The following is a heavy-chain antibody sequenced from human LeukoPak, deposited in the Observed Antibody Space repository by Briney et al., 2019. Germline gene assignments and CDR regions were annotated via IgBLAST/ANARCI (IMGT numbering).Heavy chain of an antibody. J-gene: IGHJ4*02. D-gene: IGHD3-22*01. V-gene: IGHV4-31*01. CDR3: ARDKGYYDSRGYFDY. CDR1: GGSISSGGYY. CDR2: IYYSGST. Sequence: SQTLSLTCTVSGGSISSGGYYWSWIRQHPGTGLEWIVYIYYSGSTYYNPSLKSQVTISVDTSKNQFSLKLSSVTAADTAVYYCARDKGYYDSRGYFDYWGQGTLVTVSS.